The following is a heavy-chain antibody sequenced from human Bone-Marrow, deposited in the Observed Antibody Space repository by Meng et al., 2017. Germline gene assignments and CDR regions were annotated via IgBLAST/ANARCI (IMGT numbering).Heavy chain of an antibody. Sequence: GESLKISCAASGFTFDDYAMHWVRQAPGKGLEWVAVISYGGSNKYYADSVKGRFTISRDNSKNTLYLQMNSLRAEDTAVYYCARFTCGDDCYYFAMDVWGQGTTVTVSS. CDR3: ARFTCGDDCYYFAMDV. J-gene: IGHJ6*02. CDR1: GFTFDDYA. V-gene: IGHV3-30*04. D-gene: IGHD2-8*02. CDR2: ISYGGSNK.